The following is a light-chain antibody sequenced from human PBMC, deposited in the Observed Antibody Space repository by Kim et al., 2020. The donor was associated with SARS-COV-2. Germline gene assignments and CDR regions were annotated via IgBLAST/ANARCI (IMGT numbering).Light chain of an antibody. J-gene: IGKJ1*01. V-gene: IGKV3-20*01. CDR3: QQYGSSSRWT. Sequence: PGERATLSCRAGHGGSWTALARYHKIPGQAPRLLIYGASSRATGIPDRISGSVSGTDVTLTISRLEPEVFAVYYCQQYGSSSRWTFGQGTKVDIK. CDR1: HGGSWTA. CDR2: GAS.